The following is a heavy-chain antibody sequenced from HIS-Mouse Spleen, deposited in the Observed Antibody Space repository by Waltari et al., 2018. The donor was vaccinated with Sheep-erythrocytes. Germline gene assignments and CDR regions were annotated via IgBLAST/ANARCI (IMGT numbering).Heavy chain of an antibody. D-gene: IGHD3-10*01. V-gene: IGHV3-21*01. Sequence: EVQLVESGGGLVKPGGSLRLSCAASGFTFSRYSMHWVRQGPGKGVEWVSYIRSSSSYIYYADSVKGRFTISRDNAKNSLYLQMNSLRAEDTAVYYCARDRSNYFDYWGQGTLVTVSS. CDR2: IRSSSSYI. CDR1: GFTFSRYS. J-gene: IGHJ4*02. CDR3: ARDRSNYFDY.